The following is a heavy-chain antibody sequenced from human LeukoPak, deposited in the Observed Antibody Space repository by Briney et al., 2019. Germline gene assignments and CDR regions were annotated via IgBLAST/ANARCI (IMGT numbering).Heavy chain of an antibody. CDR1: GFTFSDYY. CDR3: APPPIAATGN. V-gene: IGHV3-72*01. Sequence: PGGSLRLSCAASGFTFSDYYMDWVRQAPGKGLEWVGRSRNKAKSYTTEYAASVKGRFTISRDNAKKSLYLQMNSLRAEDTAVYYCAPPPIAATGNWGQGTLVTVSS. D-gene: IGHD6-13*01. CDR2: SRNKAKSYTT. J-gene: IGHJ4*02.